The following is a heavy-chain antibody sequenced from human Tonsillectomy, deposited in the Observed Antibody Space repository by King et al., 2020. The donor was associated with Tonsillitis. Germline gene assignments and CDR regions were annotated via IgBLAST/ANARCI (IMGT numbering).Heavy chain of an antibody. CDR3: EKLGDYYGSGSYYSGNNFAQ. Sequence: HVQLVESGGGVVQPGRSLRLSCAASGFTFSSYGRHWVRQAPGKGLEWVAVISYDGSNKYYADSVKGRFTISRDNSKNTLYLKMNSLGAEDTAVYYCEKLGDYYGSGSYYSGNNFAQWGQGTLVTVSS. V-gene: IGHV3-30*18. CDR1: GFTFSSYG. J-gene: IGHJ4*02. D-gene: IGHD3-10*01. CDR2: ISYDGSNK.